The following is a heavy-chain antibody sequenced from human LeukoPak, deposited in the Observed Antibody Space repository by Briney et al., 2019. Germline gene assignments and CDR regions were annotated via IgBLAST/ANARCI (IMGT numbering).Heavy chain of an antibody. J-gene: IGHJ4*02. Sequence: SETLSLTCAVSGGSISSYYWSWIRQPPGKGLEWIGFFYYSGSTNYNPSLKSRVTISVNTSKNHFSLKLSSVTAADTAVYYCARGPGGYSYGYYFDYWGQGTLVTVSS. CDR1: GGSISSYY. CDR2: FYYSGST. CDR3: ARGPGGYSYGYYFDY. D-gene: IGHD5-18*01. V-gene: IGHV4-59*01.